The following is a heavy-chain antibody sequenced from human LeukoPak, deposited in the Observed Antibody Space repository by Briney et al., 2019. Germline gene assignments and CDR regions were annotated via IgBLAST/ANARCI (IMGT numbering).Heavy chain of an antibody. V-gene: IGHV4-34*01. Sequence: SETLSLTCAAYGGSFSGYYWNWIRQSPGKGLEWIGEINQSGSTSCNPSLKSRVTISVDTSKNHFSLKVSPVTAADTAVYYCARRWNARLYNWFDPWGQGTLVTVSS. CDR3: ARRWNARLYNWFDP. CDR2: INQSGST. CDR1: GGSFSGYY. D-gene: IGHD1-1*01. J-gene: IGHJ5*02.